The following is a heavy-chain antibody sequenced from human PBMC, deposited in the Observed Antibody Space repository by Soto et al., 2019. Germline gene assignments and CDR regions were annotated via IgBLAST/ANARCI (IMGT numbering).Heavy chain of an antibody. CDR2: INHSGST. J-gene: IGHJ5*02. CDR1: GGSFSGYY. Sequence: QVQLQQWGAGLLKPSETLSLTCAVYGGSFSGYYWSWIRQPPGKGLEWIGEINHSGSTNYNPSLKSRVTISVDTSKNQFSLKLSSVTAADTAVYYCARGPPHGGLRPKGWFDPWGQGTLVTVSS. D-gene: IGHD4-17*01. V-gene: IGHV4-34*01. CDR3: ARGPPHGGLRPKGWFDP.